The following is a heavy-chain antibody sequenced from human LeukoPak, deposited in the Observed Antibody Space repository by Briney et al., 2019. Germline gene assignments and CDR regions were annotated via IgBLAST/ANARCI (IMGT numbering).Heavy chain of an antibody. J-gene: IGHJ4*02. CDR1: GYTFTTYG. CDR2: INTNTGNP. D-gene: IGHD3-10*01. CDR3: ARDNYYHYDY. Sequence: GASVKVSCKASGYTFTTYGVNWLRQAPGQGLEWMGWINTNTGNPTYAQGFTGRFVFSLDTSVSTAYLQISSLKAEDTAVYYCARDNYYHYDYWGQGTLVTVSS. V-gene: IGHV7-4-1*02.